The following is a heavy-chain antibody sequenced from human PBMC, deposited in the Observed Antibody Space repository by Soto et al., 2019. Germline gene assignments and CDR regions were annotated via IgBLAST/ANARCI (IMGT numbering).Heavy chain of an antibody. CDR3: ARGVWNSPVTPTDDYYYYYYMDV. V-gene: IGHV1-18*01. D-gene: IGHD1-7*01. CDR1: GYTFTIYG. J-gene: IGHJ6*03. CDR2: ISAYNGNT. Sequence: GASVKVSCKASGYTFTIYGISWVRQAPGQGLEWMGWISAYNGNTNYAQKLQGRVTMTTDTSTSTAYMELRSLRSDDTAVYYCARGVWNSPVTPTDDYYYYYYMDVWGKGTTVTVSS.